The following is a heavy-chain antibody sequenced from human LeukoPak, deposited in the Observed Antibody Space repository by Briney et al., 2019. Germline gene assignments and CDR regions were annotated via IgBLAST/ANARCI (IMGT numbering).Heavy chain of an antibody. J-gene: IGHJ4*02. CDR3: ARDLNDFWSGYHY. Sequence: ASVKVSCKASGYTFTGYYMHWVRQAPGQGLEWMGWIDPNSGGTNYAQKFQGRATMTRDTSISTAYMELSRLRSDDTAVYYCARDLNDFWSGYHYWGQGTLVTVSS. CDR2: IDPNSGGT. CDR1: GYTFTGYY. V-gene: IGHV1-2*02. D-gene: IGHD3-3*01.